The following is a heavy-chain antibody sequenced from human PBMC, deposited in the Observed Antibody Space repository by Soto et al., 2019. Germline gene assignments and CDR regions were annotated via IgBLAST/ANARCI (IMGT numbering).Heavy chain of an antibody. V-gene: IGHV4-59*01. Sequence: SETLALTCTVSGGSISSYYWSWIRQPPGKGLEWIGYIYYSGSTNYNPSLKSRVTISVDTSKNQFSLKLSSVTAADTAVYYYAGQRWSSSFDYWGQGTLVTVSS. CDR2: IYYSGST. CDR3: AGQRWSSSFDY. J-gene: IGHJ4*02. D-gene: IGHD6-6*01. CDR1: GGSISSYY.